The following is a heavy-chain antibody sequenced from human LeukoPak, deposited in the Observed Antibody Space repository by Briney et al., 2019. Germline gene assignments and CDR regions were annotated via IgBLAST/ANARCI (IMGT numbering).Heavy chain of an antibody. Sequence: SGGSLRLSCAASGFTFSSYAMSWVRQAPGKGLEWVSAISGSGGSTYYADSVKGRFTISRDNSKNTLYLQMNSLRAEDTAVYYCAKSGQLGASYYYYYGMDVWGQGTTVTVSS. CDR1: GFTFSSYA. CDR3: AKSGQLGASYYYYYGMDV. J-gene: IGHJ6*02. CDR2: ISGSGGST. D-gene: IGHD6-6*01. V-gene: IGHV3-23*01.